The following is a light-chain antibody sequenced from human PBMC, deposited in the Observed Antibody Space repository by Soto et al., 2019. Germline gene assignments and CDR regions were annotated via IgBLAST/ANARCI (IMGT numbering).Light chain of an antibody. V-gene: IGLV2-11*01. CDR1: SSDVGDYNY. CDR3: CSYAGSYTWV. CDR2: DVS. J-gene: IGLJ3*02. Sequence: QSALTQPRSVSGSPGQSVTISCTGTSSDVGDYNYVSWYEQRPGKAPKVKIYDVSRRPSGVPDRFSGSKSGNTASLTISGLQAEDEADYYCCSYAGSYTWVFGGGTKLTVL.